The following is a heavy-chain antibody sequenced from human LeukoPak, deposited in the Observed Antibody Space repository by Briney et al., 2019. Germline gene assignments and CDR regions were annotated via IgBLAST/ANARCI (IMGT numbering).Heavy chain of an antibody. V-gene: IGHV1-18*04. CDR1: GYTFTGYY. J-gene: IGHJ4*02. CDR2: ISAYNGNT. CDR3: ARDILAFWYYFDY. Sequence: GASVKVSCKASGYTFTGYYMHWVRQAPGQGLEWMGWISAYNGNTNYAQKLQGRVTMTTDTSTSTAYMELRSLRSDDTAVYYCARDILAFWYYFDYWGQGTLVTVSS. D-gene: IGHD2-15*01.